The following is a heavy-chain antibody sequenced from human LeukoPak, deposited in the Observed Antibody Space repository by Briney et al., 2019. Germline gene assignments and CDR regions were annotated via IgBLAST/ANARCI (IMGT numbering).Heavy chain of an antibody. CDR1: GFTFSSFG. D-gene: IGHD3-10*01. Sequence: GGSLRLSCAASGFTFSSFGISWVRQAPGKGLEWVSSISNSGGTTYYADSVKGRFTIPRDNSKNTLYLQMNSLRAEDTAVYYCAKDSPMVRGVIVALIDYWGQGTLVTVSS. V-gene: IGHV3-23*01. CDR3: AKDSPMVRGVIVALIDY. J-gene: IGHJ4*02. CDR2: ISNSGGTT.